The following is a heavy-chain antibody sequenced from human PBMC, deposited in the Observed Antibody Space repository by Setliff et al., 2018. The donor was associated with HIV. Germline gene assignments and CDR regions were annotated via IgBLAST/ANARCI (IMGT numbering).Heavy chain of an antibody. D-gene: IGHD3-3*01. V-gene: IGHV1-2*02. J-gene: IGHJ4*02. CDR1: GYTFTSYY. Sequence: ASVKVSCKASGYTFTSYYIHWVRQAPGQGLQGMGWMHPNSGATKYEQKFRDRVTLTGDTSISTASMELSSLTSDDTAMYYCATSTSRFFWNGFYQGGFGSRNSHSFENWGQGTLVTVSS. CDR2: MHPNSGAT. CDR3: ATSTSRFFWNGFYQGGFGSRNSHSFEN.